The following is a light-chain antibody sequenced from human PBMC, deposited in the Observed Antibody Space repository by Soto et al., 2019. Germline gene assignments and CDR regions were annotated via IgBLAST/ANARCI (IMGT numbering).Light chain of an antibody. CDR1: DGVGRS. V-gene: IGKV3-11*01. Sequence: TQSAVTRSLSPGERATRSSRASDGVGRSLAWFQQRPGQAPRLLIYDASNRATGIPARFSGSGSRTDLTLTISRLAPDDFAVYYCLQRSDWRTFGRGTKVDIK. CDR3: LQRSDWRT. J-gene: IGKJ1*01. CDR2: DAS.